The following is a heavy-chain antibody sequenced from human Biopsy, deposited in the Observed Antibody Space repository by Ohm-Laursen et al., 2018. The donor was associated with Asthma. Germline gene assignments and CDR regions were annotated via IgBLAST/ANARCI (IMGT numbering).Heavy chain of an antibody. J-gene: IGHJ6*02. Sequence: GASVKVSCKAPGGTFSTFAISWVRQAPGQGLEWLGGIMPVFGTTNYAQKFQGRVTITADESTSTAYMEVTSLRSEDTAIYYCARCQVGYSSGWSLLLKKIYYSGMDVWGQGTAVTVSS. D-gene: IGHD6-19*01. CDR3: ARCQVGYSSGWSLLLKKIYYSGMDV. CDR1: GGTFSTFA. V-gene: IGHV1-69*13. CDR2: IMPVFGTT.